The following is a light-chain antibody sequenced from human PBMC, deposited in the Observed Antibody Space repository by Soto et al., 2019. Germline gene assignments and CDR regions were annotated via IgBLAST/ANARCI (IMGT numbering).Light chain of an antibody. CDR1: RSVLYSSNNKTY. Sequence: DIVITQSPGSLGVSLGEGATINCKSSRSVLYSSNNKTYLAWHQQKPGQPPKXXXSWASARESGVPDRFSGSGSGTDFPLTISRLQDEDVAVYYCQQYYSTTLTFGGGTKVDIK. J-gene: IGKJ4*01. CDR2: WAS. V-gene: IGKV4-1*01. CDR3: QQYYSTTLT.